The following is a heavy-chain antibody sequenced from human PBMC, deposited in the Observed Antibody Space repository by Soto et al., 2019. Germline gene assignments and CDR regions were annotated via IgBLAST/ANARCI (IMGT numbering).Heavy chain of an antibody. CDR3: ARSIVVVVAATLFDY. J-gene: IGHJ4*02. CDR2: ISAYNGNT. CDR1: GYTFTSYG. V-gene: IGHV1-18*01. Sequence: GASVKVSCKASGYTFTSYGISWVRQAPGQGLEWMGWISAYNGNTSYAQKLQGRVTMTTDTSTSTAYMELRSLRSDDTAVYYCARSIVVVVAATLFDYWGQGTLVTVSS. D-gene: IGHD2-15*01.